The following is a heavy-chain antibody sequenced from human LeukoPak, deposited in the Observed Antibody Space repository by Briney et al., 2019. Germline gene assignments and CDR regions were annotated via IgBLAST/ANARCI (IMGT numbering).Heavy chain of an antibody. CDR2: ISPNSGST. CDR3: ARVIVVVPAAYYYYYGMDV. CDR1: GYTFTGYY. V-gene: IGHV1-2*06. J-gene: IGHJ6*02. D-gene: IGHD2-2*01. Sequence: ASVKVSCKASGYTFTGYYMHWVRQAPGQGLEWMGRISPNSGSTNYAQKFQGRVTMTRDTSISTAYMELSRLRSDDTAVYYCARVIVVVPAAYYYYYGMDVWGQGTTVTVSS.